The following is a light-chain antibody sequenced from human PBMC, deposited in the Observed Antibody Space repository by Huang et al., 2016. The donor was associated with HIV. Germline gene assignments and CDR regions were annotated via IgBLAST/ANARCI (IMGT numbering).Light chain of an antibody. CDR3: HQSSSLPET. CDR2: YAT. V-gene: IGKV6-21*01. J-gene: IGKJ2*01. CDR1: QSHGSS. Sequence: EIVLTQSPDFQSVTPKEKVTITCRDSQSHGSSLHWYQQKPDQSTKLLIKYATQSFSGVPSRFSGSGSGTHFTLTINSLEAEDAATYFCHQSSSLPETFGQGTKLEIK.